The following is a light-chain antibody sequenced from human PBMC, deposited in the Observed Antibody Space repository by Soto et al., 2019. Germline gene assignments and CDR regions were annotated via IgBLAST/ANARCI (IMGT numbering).Light chain of an antibody. CDR2: KAS. CDR1: QSISSW. CDR3: QQYNSYPWP. Sequence: DIQMTQSPSTLSASVGDRVTITCRASQSISSWLAWYQQKPGKAPKLLIYKASSLESGDPSRFSDSGSGTEFTLTISSLQPDEFANYYCQQYNSYPWPFGQGTKVEIK. V-gene: IGKV1-5*03. J-gene: IGKJ1*01.